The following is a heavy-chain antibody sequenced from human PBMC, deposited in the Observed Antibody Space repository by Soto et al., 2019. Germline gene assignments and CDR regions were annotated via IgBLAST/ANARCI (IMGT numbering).Heavy chain of an antibody. CDR1: GFTFSNYA. Sequence: EVQILESGGGLVQPGGSLRLSCAASGFTFSNYAMTWVRQAPGRGLEWVSAVSANSAYAYYADSVKDRFTIARDTSKNALYHQRDSLRAEDTAVYYCAKVPSQYIWGSYLRYYDYWGQGTLVTVSS. D-gene: IGHD3-16*02. J-gene: IGHJ4*02. V-gene: IGHV3-23*01. CDR2: VSANSAYA. CDR3: AKVPSQYIWGSYLRYYDY.